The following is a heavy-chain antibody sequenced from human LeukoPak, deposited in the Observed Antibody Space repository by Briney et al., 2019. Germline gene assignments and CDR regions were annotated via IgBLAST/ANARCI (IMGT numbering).Heavy chain of an antibody. D-gene: IGHD1-1*01. CDR1: GYTLTELS. V-gene: IGHV1-24*01. CDR2: FDPEDGET. CDR3: ATDRENWNLPGY. Sequence: ASVKVSCKVSGYTLTELSMHWVRQAPGKGLEWMGGFDPEDGETIYAQKFQGRVTMTEDTSTDTAYLELSSLRSEDTAVYYCATDRENWNLPGYWGQGTLVTVSS. J-gene: IGHJ4*02.